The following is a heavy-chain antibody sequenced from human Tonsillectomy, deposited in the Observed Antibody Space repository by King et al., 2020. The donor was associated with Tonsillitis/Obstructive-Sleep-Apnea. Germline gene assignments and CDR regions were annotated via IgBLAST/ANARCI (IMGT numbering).Heavy chain of an antibody. D-gene: IGHD3-16*02. CDR2: IDPRDSYT. V-gene: IGHV5-10-1*01. Sequence: VQLVQSGAEVKKPGESLRISCKGSGYSFTSYWISWVRQMPGKGLEWMGTIDPRDSYTNNSPSFQGHVTISADKSNSTVYLQWSSLKASDTAMYYCARHEEGGGVIPNYNYYMDVWGKGTTVTVSS. CDR1: GYSFTSYW. J-gene: IGHJ6*03. CDR3: ARHEEGGGVIPNYNYYMDV.